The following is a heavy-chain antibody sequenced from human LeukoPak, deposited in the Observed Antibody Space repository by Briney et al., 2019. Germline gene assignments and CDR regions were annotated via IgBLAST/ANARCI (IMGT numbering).Heavy chain of an antibody. D-gene: IGHD3-10*01. Sequence: PSETLSLTSTVSGGSISSYYWSWIRQPPGKGLEWIGYIYYSGSTNYNPSLKSRVTISVDTSKNQFSLKLSSVTAADTAVYYCATGYGSGSYDQAFDIWGQGTMVTVSS. J-gene: IGHJ3*02. V-gene: IGHV4-59*08. CDR2: IYYSGST. CDR3: ATGYGSGSYDQAFDI. CDR1: GGSISSYY.